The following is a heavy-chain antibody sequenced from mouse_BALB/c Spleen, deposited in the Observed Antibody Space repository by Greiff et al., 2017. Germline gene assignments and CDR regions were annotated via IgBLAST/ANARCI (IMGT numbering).Heavy chain of an antibody. V-gene: IGHV1-9*01. J-gene: IGHJ1*01. CDR3: ARGDYDYDGSYWYFDV. CDR2: ILPGSGST. Sequence: VQLQQSGAELMKPGASVKISCKATGYTFSSYWIEWVKQRPGHGLEWIGEILPGSGSTNYNEKFKGKATFTADTSSNTAYMQLSSLTSEDSAVYYCARGDYDYDGSYWYFDVWGAGTTVTVSS. D-gene: IGHD2-4*01. CDR1: GYTFSSYW.